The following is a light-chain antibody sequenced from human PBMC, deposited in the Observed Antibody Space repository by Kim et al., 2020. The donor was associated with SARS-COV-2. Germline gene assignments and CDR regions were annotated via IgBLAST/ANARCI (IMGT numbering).Light chain of an antibody. Sequence: EIVLTQSPGTLSLFPGERATLSCRASQSLSSISLAWYQQRPGQAPRLLISGASSRATGIPDRFSGSGSGTDFTLTISRLEPEDFAVYYCQHYGSSPLTFGGGTKVDIK. CDR1: QSLSSIS. CDR3: QHYGSSPLT. V-gene: IGKV3-20*01. CDR2: GAS. J-gene: IGKJ4*01.